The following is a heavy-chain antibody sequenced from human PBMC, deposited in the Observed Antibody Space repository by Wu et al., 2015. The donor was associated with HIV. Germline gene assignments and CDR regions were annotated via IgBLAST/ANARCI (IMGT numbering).Heavy chain of an antibody. J-gene: IGHJ4*02. CDR1: GGTFSSYA. V-gene: IGHV1-69*13. D-gene: IGHD3-22*01. Sequence: QVQLLQSGAEVKKPGSSVRVSCKASGGTFSSYAISWVRQAPGQGLEWMGGIIPIFGTANYAQKFQGRVMITADESTSTAYMELSSLRSEDTAVYYCAADEPYYYDSSGYYYSYYWGQGTLVTVSS. CDR3: AADEPYYYDSSGYYYSYY. CDR2: IIPIFGTA.